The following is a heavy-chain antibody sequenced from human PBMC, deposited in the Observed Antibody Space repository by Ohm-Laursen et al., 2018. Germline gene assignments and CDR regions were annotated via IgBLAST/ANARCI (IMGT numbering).Heavy chain of an antibody. CDR2: MYSSGST. V-gene: IGHV4-4*07. Sequence: SETLSLTWNVSGGSISNYYWGWIRQPAGKGLEWVGRMYSSGSTNYNPSLKSRVTMSFDTSKNQFSLKLSSVIAADTAVYYCARDSLLGFSDLWGQGALVTVSS. CDR3: ARDSLLGFSDL. D-gene: IGHD1-26*01. J-gene: IGHJ4*02. CDR1: GGSISNYY.